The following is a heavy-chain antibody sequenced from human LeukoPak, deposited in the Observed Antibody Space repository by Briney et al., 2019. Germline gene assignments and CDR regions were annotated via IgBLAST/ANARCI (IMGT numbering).Heavy chain of an antibody. CDR1: GGSIGSYY. J-gene: IGHJ5*02. CDR3: ARDQSRAAGMNWFDP. D-gene: IGHD6-13*01. Sequence: PSETLSLTCTVSGGSIGSYYWSWIRQPPGKGLESIGYGYYSGSTHYDPSLKSRVTISVDTSKSQFSLKLTSVTAADTAVYYCARDQSRAAGMNWFDPWGQGTLVTVSS. CDR2: GYYSGST. V-gene: IGHV4-59*01.